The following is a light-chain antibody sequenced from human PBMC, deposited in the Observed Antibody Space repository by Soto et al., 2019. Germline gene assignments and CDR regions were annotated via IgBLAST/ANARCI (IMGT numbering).Light chain of an antibody. J-gene: IGLJ1*01. V-gene: IGLV2-18*02. CDR2: EVI. Sequence: QSALTQPPSVSGSPGQSVTISCTGTSSDVGKYDRVSWYQQPPGTDPKLIIYEVINRPSGVPARFSGSKSGNTASLTISGLQAEDEADYYCSSYMSTSRYVVGAGTKLTVL. CDR3: SSYMSTSRYV. CDR1: SSDVGKYDR.